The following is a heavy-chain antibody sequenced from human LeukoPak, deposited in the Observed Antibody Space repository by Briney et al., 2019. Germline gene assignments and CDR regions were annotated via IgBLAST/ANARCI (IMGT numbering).Heavy chain of an antibody. J-gene: IGHJ4*02. Sequence: GGSLRLSCEGSGFTFRTYSLTWVRQVPGKRLEWLSYITPTGNTFYYADSVKGRFSVSRNNDKNSLFLEMNSLRVEDTAVYYCARSLTSYEPLYAYWGQGIQVTVSS. CDR3: ARSLTSYEPLYAY. D-gene: IGHD2/OR15-2a*01. CDR2: ITPTGNTF. V-gene: IGHV3-48*01. CDR1: GFTFRTYS.